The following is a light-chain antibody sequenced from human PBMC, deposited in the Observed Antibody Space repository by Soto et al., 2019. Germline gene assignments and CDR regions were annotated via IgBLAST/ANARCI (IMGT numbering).Light chain of an antibody. Sequence: DIQMTQSPSSLSASVGDRVTITCRASQTIDRFLNWYQHKPGRAPKLLIDAASRLQSGVSSRFSGSGSGPDFTLTIINLQPEDFAVYYCLQSFSAPYTFGQGTKLEIK. CDR2: AAS. V-gene: IGKV1-39*01. CDR1: QTIDRF. J-gene: IGKJ2*01. CDR3: LQSFSAPYT.